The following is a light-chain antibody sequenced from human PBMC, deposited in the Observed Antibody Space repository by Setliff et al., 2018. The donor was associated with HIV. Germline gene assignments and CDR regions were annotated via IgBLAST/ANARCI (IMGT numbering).Light chain of an antibody. CDR2: EVS. CDR1: SSNVGSYNL. Sequence: QSVLTQPASVSGSPGQSITISCTGNSSNVGSYNLVSWYQQHPGKAPKLIIYEVSNRPSGVSDRFSGSKSGNTASLTISGLQAEDEADYYCSSYTSSSTYVFGTGTKV. J-gene: IGLJ1*01. CDR3: SSYTSSSTYV. V-gene: IGLV2-14*02.